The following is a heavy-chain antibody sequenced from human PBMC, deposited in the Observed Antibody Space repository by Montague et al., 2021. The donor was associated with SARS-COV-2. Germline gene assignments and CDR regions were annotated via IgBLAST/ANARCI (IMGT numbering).Heavy chain of an antibody. CDR3: ARLGITLGGVIVIRYYFDL. Sequence: SETLSLTCTCSGASRSTKNYDWGGSRQPPGKGLELIGRISYSATSYSNPSLKSRVTMSVDTSRNQLSLNLSSVTVADTAVYYCARLGITLGGVIVIRYYFDLWGQGTLVTVSS. D-gene: IGHD3-16*02. CDR2: ISYSATS. J-gene: IGHJ4*02. CDR1: GASRSTKNYD. V-gene: IGHV4-39*01.